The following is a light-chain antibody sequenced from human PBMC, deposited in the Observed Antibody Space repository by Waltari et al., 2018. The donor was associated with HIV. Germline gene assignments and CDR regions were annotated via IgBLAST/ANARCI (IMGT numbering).Light chain of an antibody. V-gene: IGLV1-44*01. Sequence: QSLLTQPPSASGTAGQRVTISCSGSSSNIGTNTVNWYQHLPGTAPNGLIYSSDQRPSGVPDRFSGSKSGTSAALAISGLQSEDEAVYYCAAWDDSLKGSVVFGGGTKLTVL. CDR1: SSNIGTNT. J-gene: IGLJ2*01. CDR2: SSD. CDR3: AAWDDSLKGSVV.